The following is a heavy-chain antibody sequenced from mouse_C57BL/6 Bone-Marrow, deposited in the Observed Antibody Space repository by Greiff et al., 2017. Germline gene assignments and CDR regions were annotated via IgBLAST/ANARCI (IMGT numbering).Heavy chain of an antibody. CDR2: IYPRSGNT. CDR3: ARERTMVTTGCHYFDY. Sequence: VHLVESGAELARPGASVKLSCKASGYTFTSYGISWVKQRTGQGLEWIGEIYPRSGNTYYNEKFKGKATLTADKSSSTAYMELRSLTSEDSAVYFCARERTMVTTGCHYFDYWGQGTTLTVSS. CDR1: GYTFTSYG. D-gene: IGHD2-2*01. J-gene: IGHJ2*01. V-gene: IGHV1-81*01.